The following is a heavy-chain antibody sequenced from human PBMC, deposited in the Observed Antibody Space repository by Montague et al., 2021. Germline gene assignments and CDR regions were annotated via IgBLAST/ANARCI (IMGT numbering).Heavy chain of an antibody. CDR3: ARQGFYESGGFFI. J-gene: IGHJ4*02. Sequence: SDTLSLTCSVSGDSINGWYWSWIRQPPGKGLEWIGSVFYSGATNXNPSLKGRVTMSADTSKNQVSLKVNSVTAADTAVYYCARQGFYESGGFFIWGLGTLVTVSS. V-gene: IGHV4-59*07. CDR1: GDSINGWY. D-gene: IGHD3-22*01. CDR2: VFYSGAT.